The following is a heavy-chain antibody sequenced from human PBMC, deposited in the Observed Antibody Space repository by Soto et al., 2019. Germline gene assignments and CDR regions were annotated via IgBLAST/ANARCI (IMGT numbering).Heavy chain of an antibody. Sequence: SVKVSCKASGYTFTGYYMHWVRQAPGQGLEWMGWINPNSGGTNYAQKFQGRVTMTRDTSISTAYMELSRLRSDDTAVYYCASALGRGYYYYGMDVWGEGTTVTVYS. CDR3: ASALGRGYYYYGMDV. CDR2: INPNSGGT. CDR1: GYTFTGYY. D-gene: IGHD2-15*01. V-gene: IGHV1-2*02. J-gene: IGHJ6*04.